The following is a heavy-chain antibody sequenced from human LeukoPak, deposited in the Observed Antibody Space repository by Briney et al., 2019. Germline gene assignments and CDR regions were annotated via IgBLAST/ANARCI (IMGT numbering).Heavy chain of an antibody. D-gene: IGHD3-22*01. CDR1: GGSISSISYY. J-gene: IGHJ4*02. V-gene: IGHV4-61*01. Sequence: SETLSLTCTVSGGSISSISYYWNWIRQPPGKGLEWIGYIYYSGSTNYNPSLKSRVTISVDTSKNQFSLKLSSVTAADTAVYYCARTKVLPDYYDNSGGFDYWGQGTLVTVSS. CDR3: ARTKVLPDYYDNSGGFDY. CDR2: IYYSGST.